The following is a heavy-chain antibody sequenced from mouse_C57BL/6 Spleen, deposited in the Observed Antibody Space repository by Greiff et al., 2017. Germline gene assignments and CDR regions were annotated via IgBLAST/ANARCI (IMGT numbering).Heavy chain of an antibody. CDR1: GFTFSDYY. Sequence: EVNVVESEGGLVQPGSSMKLSCTASGFTFSDYYMAWVRQVPEKGLEWVANINYDGSSTYYLDSLKSRFIISRDNAKNILYLQMSSLKSEDTATYYCARDRDSYFDYWGQGTTLTVSS. CDR2: INYDGSST. D-gene: IGHD3-1*01. CDR3: ARDRDSYFDY. V-gene: IGHV5-16*01. J-gene: IGHJ2*01.